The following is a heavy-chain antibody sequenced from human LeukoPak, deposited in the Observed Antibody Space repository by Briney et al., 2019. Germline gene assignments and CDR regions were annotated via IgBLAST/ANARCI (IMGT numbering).Heavy chain of an antibody. Sequence: PGGSLRLSCAASGFTFSSYGMHWVRQAPGKGLEWVAVISYDGSNKYYVDSVKGRFTISRDNAKNSLYLQMNSLRAEDTAVYYCARMPRYRLDIDAFDIWGQGTMVTVSS. J-gene: IGHJ3*02. CDR3: ARMPRYRLDIDAFDI. CDR1: GFTFSSYG. V-gene: IGHV3-30*03. D-gene: IGHD1-26*01. CDR2: ISYDGSNK.